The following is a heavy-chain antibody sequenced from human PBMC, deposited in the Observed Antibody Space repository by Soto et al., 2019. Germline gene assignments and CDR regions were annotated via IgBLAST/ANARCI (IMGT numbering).Heavy chain of an antibody. CDR2: INKDGSTT. CDR1: QFTFSDYW. D-gene: IGHD2-15*01. J-gene: IGHJ3*02. Sequence: WGSLRLSCEASQFTFSDYWVHWVRQVPGQRPMWVSRINKDGSTTDYSDSVKGRFSMSRDNAKNTLYLQMNSLRAEDTAVYYCTRGWGANSMTYDMWGQGTVVTVSS. CDR3: TRGWGANSMTYDM. V-gene: IGHV3-74*01.